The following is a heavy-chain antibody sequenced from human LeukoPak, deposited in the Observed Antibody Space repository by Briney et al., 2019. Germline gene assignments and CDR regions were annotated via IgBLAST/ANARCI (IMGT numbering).Heavy chain of an antibody. CDR1: GFTFSSYS. CDR3: ERDGLLRFLEWLPRYYGMDV. Sequence: GGSLRLSCAASGFTFSSYSMNWVRQAPGKGLEWVSPISSSSSYIYYADSVKGRFTISRDNAKNSLYLQMNSLRAEDTAVYYCERDGLLRFLEWLPRYYGMDVWGQGTTVTVSS. CDR2: ISSSSSYI. D-gene: IGHD3-3*01. V-gene: IGHV3-21*01. J-gene: IGHJ6*02.